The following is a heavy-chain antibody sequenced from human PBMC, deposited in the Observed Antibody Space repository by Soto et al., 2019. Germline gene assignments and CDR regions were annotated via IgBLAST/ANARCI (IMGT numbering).Heavy chain of an antibody. CDR2: MNPNSGNT. CDR1: GYTFTGYD. Sequence: QAQLVQSGAEVKKPGASVKVSCKASGYTFTGYDINWVRQATGQGLEWMGWMNPNSGNTGYAQNFQGRVTMTRDNTITSAYMELTSLRDDYSAVYYCAGEKVGTTGIDFWGQGTLVTVSS. J-gene: IGHJ4*02. D-gene: IGHD1-26*01. CDR3: AGEKVGTTGIDF. V-gene: IGHV1-8*01.